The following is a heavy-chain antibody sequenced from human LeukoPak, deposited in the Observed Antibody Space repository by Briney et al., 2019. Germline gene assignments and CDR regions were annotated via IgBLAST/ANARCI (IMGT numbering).Heavy chain of an antibody. CDR3: ARNVLLWFGDEIDAFDI. V-gene: IGHV3-30*03. D-gene: IGHD3-10*01. J-gene: IGHJ3*02. CDR1: GFTFRSYG. Sequence: GGSLRLSCAASGFTFRSYGMHWVRQAPGKGLEWVAVILYDGSKKYYADSVKGRFTISRDNSKNTLYLQMNSLRVEDTAVYYCARNVLLWFGDEIDAFDIWGQGTMVTVSS. CDR2: ILYDGSKK.